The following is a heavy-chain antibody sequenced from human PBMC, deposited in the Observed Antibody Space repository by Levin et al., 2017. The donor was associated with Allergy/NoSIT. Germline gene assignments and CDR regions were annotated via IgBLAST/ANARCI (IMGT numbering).Heavy chain of an antibody. Sequence: GGSLRLSCAASGFTFTSYAMTWVRQAPGKGLEWVSSISGSGGTTHDADSVKGRFTISRDNSQNTLYLQMLSLRAEDTAVYYCARHLRYNWNPWTWGMDGWGHGTTVTVSS. V-gene: IGHV3-23*01. J-gene: IGHJ6*02. CDR2: ISGSGGTT. D-gene: IGHD1-20*01. CDR1: GFTFTSYA. CDR3: ARHLRYNWNPWTWGMDG.